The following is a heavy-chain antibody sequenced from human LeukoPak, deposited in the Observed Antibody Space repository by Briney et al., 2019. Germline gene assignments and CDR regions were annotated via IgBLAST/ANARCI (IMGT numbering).Heavy chain of an antibody. J-gene: IGHJ6*03. V-gene: IGHV3-30*04. D-gene: IGHD2-21*02. CDR3: ARGSNCGGDCRDYYYYMDV. CDR2: IPYDGSNK. CDR1: GFTFSSYA. Sequence: GGSLRLSCAASGFTFSSYAMHWVRQAPGKGLEWVAVIPYDGSNKYYADSVKGRFTISRDNSKDTLYLQMNSLRAEDTAVYYCARGSNCGGDCRDYYYYMDVWGKGTTVTVSS.